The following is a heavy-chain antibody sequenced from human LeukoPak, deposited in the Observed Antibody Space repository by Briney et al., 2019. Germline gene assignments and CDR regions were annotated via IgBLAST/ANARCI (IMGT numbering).Heavy chain of an antibody. Sequence: KTSETLSLTCTVSGGSISSYYWSWIRQPPGKGLEWIGYMYHSGSTNYNPSLKSRVTISIDTSKNQFSLKLSSVTAADTAVYYCARAPGSLSGMDVWGQGTTVTVSS. V-gene: IGHV4-59*01. CDR1: GGSISSYY. J-gene: IGHJ6*02. CDR2: MYHSGST. CDR3: ARAPGSLSGMDV. D-gene: IGHD3-10*01.